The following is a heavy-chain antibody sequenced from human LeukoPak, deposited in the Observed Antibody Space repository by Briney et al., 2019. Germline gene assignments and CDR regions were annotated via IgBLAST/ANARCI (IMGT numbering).Heavy chain of an antibody. V-gene: IGHV3-23*01. Sequence: GGSPRLSCAASGFTFSSNAMTWVRQAPGKGLEWVSNIDGSGGSTNYADSVKGRFTISRDNSKNTLYLQMNSLRADDTAIYYCAKPDFSRGNYFDPWGQGTLVIVSS. D-gene: IGHD2-21*02. CDR1: GFTFSSNA. CDR2: IDGSGGST. CDR3: AKPDFSRGNYFDP. J-gene: IGHJ5*02.